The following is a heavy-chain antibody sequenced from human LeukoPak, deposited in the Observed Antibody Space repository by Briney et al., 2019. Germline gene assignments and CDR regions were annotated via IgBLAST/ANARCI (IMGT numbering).Heavy chain of an antibody. CDR2: INTGGSST. CDR3: ARGYGSAPD. D-gene: IGHD3-10*01. CDR1: GFTFSSYW. Sequence: GGSLRLSCAASGFTFSSYWMHWVRQAPGKGLVWVSRINTGGSSTSYADSVKGRFTISRDSAKNTLYLQMNSLRAEDTAVYYCARGYGSAPDWGQGTLVTVSS. V-gene: IGHV3-74*01. J-gene: IGHJ4*02.